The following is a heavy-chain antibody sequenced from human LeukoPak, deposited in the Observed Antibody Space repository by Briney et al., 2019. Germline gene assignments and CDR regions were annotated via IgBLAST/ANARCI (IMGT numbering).Heavy chain of an antibody. CDR3: ARGRLQLCSFPLTYDHYAIDV. D-gene: IGHD5-18*01. CDR2: SNHFGST. Sequence: SETLSLTCAVSGESLTVYFWTWICQPPGKGLEWMGESNHFGSTDYNPSLKRRVTISVDASKNQFSLNVRSVTDADTAVYFCARGRLQLCSFPLTYDHYAIDVWGQGTTVTVSS. V-gene: IGHV4-34*01. CDR1: GESLTVYF. J-gene: IGHJ6*02.